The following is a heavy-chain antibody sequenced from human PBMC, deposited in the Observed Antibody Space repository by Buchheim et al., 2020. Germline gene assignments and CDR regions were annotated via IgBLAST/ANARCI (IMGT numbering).Heavy chain of an antibody. D-gene: IGHD3-10*01. CDR2: IKYDGRNT. V-gene: IGHV3-33*01. CDR3: ARGRAYYYGSGSYARFDY. J-gene: IGHJ4*02. Sequence: QVHLVESGGGVVQPGRSLRLSCAASGFTFTDYAMHWVRQAPGKGLEWVATIKYDGRNTYYVDSVKGRFTLSRDNSKNTLNLQMDSLRVEDTAVYYCARGRAYYYGSGSYARFDYWGQGA. CDR1: GFTFTDYA.